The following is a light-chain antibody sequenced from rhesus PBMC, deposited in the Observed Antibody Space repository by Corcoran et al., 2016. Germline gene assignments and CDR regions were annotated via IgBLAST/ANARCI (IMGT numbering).Light chain of an antibody. J-gene: IGKJ4*01. CDR1: QGIISW. CDR3: PQYCSTPLT. V-gene: IGKV1-22*01. CDR2: KES. Sequence: DIQMTQSPSSLSASVGDTVTINCRASQGIISWLAWYQQKPGKAPKLLIYKESSLQSGVPSRFSGSGSETEFTLTFRSLQSEDFATVYCPQYCSTPLTFGGRTKVELK.